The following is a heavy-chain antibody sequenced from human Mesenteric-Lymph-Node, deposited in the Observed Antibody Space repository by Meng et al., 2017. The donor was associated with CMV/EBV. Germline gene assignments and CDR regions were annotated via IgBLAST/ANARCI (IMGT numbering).Heavy chain of an antibody. CDR1: GGSISSTGYY. Sequence: GGSISSTGYYWGWIRQPPGKGLEWIGNTYYDGSTYYNPSLKSRVSISVDTSKNQFSLKVSSVTAADTAVYYCARADDFWSASGRFDPWGQGTLVTVSS. D-gene: IGHD3-3*01. V-gene: IGHV4-39*07. CDR2: TYYDGST. CDR3: ARADDFWSASGRFDP. J-gene: IGHJ5*02.